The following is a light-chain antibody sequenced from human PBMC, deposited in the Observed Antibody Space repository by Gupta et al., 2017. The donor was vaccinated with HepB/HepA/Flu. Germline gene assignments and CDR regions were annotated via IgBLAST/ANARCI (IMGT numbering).Light chain of an antibody. CDR3: QEWNSSTVV. J-gene: IGLJ2*01. CDR2: QDS. Sequence: SYELTQQPSGSVSPGQTASITCSGDKLGDKYACWYQQKPGQSPVLVIYQDSKRPSGIPARFSGSNSATTATLTIGGTQAMDESYYYSQEWNSSTVVFGGGTKLTVL. V-gene: IGLV3-1*01. CDR1: KLGDKY.